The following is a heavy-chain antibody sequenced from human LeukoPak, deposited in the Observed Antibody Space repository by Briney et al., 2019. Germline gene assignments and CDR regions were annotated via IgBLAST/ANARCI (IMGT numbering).Heavy chain of an antibody. V-gene: IGHV1-69*13. Sequence: GASVKVSCKASGGTFSSYAISWVRQAPGQGLEWMGGIIPIFGTANYAQKFQGRVTITADESTSTAYMELSSLRSEDTAVYYCATGPTDWGFVDYWGQGTLVTVSS. J-gene: IGHJ4*02. CDR2: IIPIFGTA. CDR1: GGTFSSYA. D-gene: IGHD7-27*01. CDR3: ATGPTDWGFVDY.